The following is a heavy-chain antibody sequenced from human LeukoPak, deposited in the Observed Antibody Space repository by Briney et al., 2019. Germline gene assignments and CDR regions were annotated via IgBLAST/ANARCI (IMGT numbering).Heavy chain of an antibody. D-gene: IGHD3-22*01. Sequence: ASVKVSCKASGRIFSRFTISWVRQAPGQGFEWMGGITPIFGTANFAQKFQGRVSITADESTSTAFMELSSLRSEDTAVYYCAREWGLESSGYYYAYWGQGTLATVSS. CDR1: GRIFSRFT. CDR2: ITPIFGTA. V-gene: IGHV1-69*13. J-gene: IGHJ4*02. CDR3: AREWGLESSGYYYAY.